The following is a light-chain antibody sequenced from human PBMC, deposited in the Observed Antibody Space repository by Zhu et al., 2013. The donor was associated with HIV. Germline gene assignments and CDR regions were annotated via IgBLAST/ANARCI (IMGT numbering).Light chain of an antibody. CDR3: QQYSNYPFT. CDR1: QSISSW. J-gene: IGKJ4*01. V-gene: IGKV1-5*03. CDR2: KAS. Sequence: DIQMTQSPSSLSASVGDRVIITCRASQSISSWLAWYQQKPGNAPRLLIHKASSLEGGVPSRFSGSGSGTEFTLAISSLQPDDLATYYCQQYSNYPFTFGGGTKLVIK.